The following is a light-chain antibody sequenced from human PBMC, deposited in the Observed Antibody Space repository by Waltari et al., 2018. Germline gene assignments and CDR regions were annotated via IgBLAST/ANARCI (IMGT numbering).Light chain of an antibody. Sequence: QSALAQPASVSESPGQSITISCAGTSSDIGTYDSVSWYQQHPGKAPPLIIFDVRNRPSGVSDRFSGSKFGNTASLTISGLQAEDEADYYCSSYTRTNTLLIGSGTKVTVL. V-gene: IGLV2-14*03. CDR2: DVR. J-gene: IGLJ1*01. CDR1: SSDIGTYDS. CDR3: SSYTRTNTLL.